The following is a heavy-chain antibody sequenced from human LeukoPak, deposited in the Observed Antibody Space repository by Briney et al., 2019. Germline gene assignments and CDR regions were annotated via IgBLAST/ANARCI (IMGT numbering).Heavy chain of an antibody. V-gene: IGHV3-11*03. Sequence: GGSLRLSCAASGFTFSDYYMSWIRQAPGKGLEWVSYISSSSSYTNYADSVKGRFTISRDNAKNSLYLQMNSLRAEDTAVYYCAKPQSSGWYYFDYWGQGTLVTVSS. CDR2: ISSSSSYT. D-gene: IGHD6-19*01. CDR1: GFTFSDYY. J-gene: IGHJ4*02. CDR3: AKPQSSGWYYFDY.